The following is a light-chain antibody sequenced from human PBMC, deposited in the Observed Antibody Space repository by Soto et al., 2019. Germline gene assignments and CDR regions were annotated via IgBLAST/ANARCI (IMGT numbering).Light chain of an antibody. CDR3: QRYNGAPPYT. CDR2: DAS. Sequence: DIQMTQSPSSLSASVGDRFTITCRASQCISNYLAWYQQKPGKVPKLLIYDASTLQSGVPSRFSGSGSGTDFSLTISSLQPEDVATYYCQRYNGAPPYTFGPGTNVDLK. CDR1: QCISNY. V-gene: IGKV1-27*01. J-gene: IGKJ3*01.